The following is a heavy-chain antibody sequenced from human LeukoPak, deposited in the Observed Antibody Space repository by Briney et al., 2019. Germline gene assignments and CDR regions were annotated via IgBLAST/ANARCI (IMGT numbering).Heavy chain of an antibody. CDR3: AKGGGYSYGPYYFDY. J-gene: IGHJ4*02. CDR1: GFTFSNNW. V-gene: IGHV3-7*03. Sequence: PGGSLRLSCAASGFTFSNNWMTWVRQAPGKGLEWVASVKKDESEKYYVDSVKGRFTISRDNAKNSLYLQMNSLRAEDTAVYYCAKGGGYSYGPYYFDYWGQGTLVAVSS. CDR2: VKKDESEK. D-gene: IGHD5-18*01.